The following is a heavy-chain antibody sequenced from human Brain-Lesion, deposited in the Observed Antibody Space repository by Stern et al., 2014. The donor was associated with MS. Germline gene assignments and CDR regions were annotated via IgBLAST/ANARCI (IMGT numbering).Heavy chain of an antibody. CDR3: ARDITGSSAYFAY. V-gene: IGHV3-9*01. D-gene: IGHD1-14*01. Sequence: VQLVESGGDLVPPGRSLRLSCAAFGFTFDDYAMHWVRQAPGKGLEWVAGISWNSGTIGYADSVKGRFTTSRDNAYSSLYLQMNRLRPEDTALYYCARDITGSSAYFAYWGQGTLVTVSS. CDR2: ISWNSGTI. CDR1: GFTFDDYA. J-gene: IGHJ4*02.